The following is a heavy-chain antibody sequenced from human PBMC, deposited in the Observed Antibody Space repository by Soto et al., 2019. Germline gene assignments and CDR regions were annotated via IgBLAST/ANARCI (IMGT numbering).Heavy chain of an antibody. J-gene: IGHJ4*02. V-gene: IGHV3-23*01. CDR3: AKRRGAGGHFDY. D-gene: IGHD2-15*01. CDR1: GFTFSSYA. CDR2: VSIGGST. Sequence: GGSMRLSCAASGFTFSSYAMGWVRQGPGKGLEWVAVVSIGGSTHYADSVRGRFTISRDNSKNTLSLQMNSLTAEDTAVYFCAKRRGAGGHFDYWGQGALVTVSS.